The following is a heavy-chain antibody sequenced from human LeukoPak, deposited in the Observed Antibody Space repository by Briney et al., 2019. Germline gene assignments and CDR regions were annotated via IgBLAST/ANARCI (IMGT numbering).Heavy chain of an antibody. CDR2: IIPIFGTA. J-gene: IGHJ5*02. CDR1: GGTFSSYA. D-gene: IGHD2-2*01. V-gene: IGHV1-69*13. CDR3: ARDRYCSSTSCYGQRYNWFDP. Sequence: SVKVSCKASGGTFSSYAISWVRQAPGQGLGWMGGIIPIFGTANYAQKFQGRVTITADESTGTAYMELNSLRAEDTAVYYCARDRYCSSTSCYGQRYNWFDPWGQGTLVTVSS.